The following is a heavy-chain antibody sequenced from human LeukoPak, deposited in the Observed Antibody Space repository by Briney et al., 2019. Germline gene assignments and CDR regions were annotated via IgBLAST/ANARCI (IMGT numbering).Heavy chain of an antibody. CDR2: FYTSGST. D-gene: IGHD4-17*01. V-gene: IGHV4-4*07. CDR1: GGSISSYY. J-gene: IGHJ4*02. Sequence: PSETLSLTCTVSGGSISSYYWSWVRQPAGKGLEWIGRFYTSGSTKYNPSLKSRVTMSVDTSKNQFSLKLSSVTFADTAVYYCASRPLLHGDYGLDDYWGQGTLVAVSS. CDR3: ASRPLLHGDYGLDDY.